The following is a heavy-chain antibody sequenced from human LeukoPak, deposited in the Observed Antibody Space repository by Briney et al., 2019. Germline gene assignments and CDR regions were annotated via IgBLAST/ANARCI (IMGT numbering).Heavy chain of an antibody. CDR1: GFSFSTSW. CDR2: INQGGSVR. D-gene: IGHD4-17*01. V-gene: IGHV3-7*01. J-gene: IGHJ5*02. CDR3: AKSTATGQFDP. Sequence: PGGSLRLSCGASGFSFSTSWVTWVRQPPGKGLEWVASINQGGSVRHYVDSVKGRFTISRDNSKNTLYLQMNSLRAEDTAVYYCAKSTATGQFDPWGQGTLVTVSS.